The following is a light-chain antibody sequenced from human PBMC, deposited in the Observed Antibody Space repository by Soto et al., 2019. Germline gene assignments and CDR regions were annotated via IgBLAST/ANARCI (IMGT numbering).Light chain of an antibody. CDR1: QSVSSY. Sequence: EIEVTQSRATLSLSPGERATLSCRASQSVSSYLAWYQQKPGQAPRLLIYDASNRATGIPARFSGSGSGTDFTLTISSLEPEDFAVYYCQQRSNWPVTFGPGTKVDIK. V-gene: IGKV3-11*01. CDR3: QQRSNWPVT. J-gene: IGKJ3*01. CDR2: DAS.